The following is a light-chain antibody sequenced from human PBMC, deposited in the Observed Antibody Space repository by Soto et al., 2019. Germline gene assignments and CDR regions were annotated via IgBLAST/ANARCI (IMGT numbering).Light chain of an antibody. CDR1: QGISSY. CDR2: AAS. CDR3: QQYYSYPAT. J-gene: IGKJ5*01. V-gene: IGKV1-8*01. Sequence: IRMTQSPSSFSASTGDRVTITCRASQGISSYLAWYQQKPGKAPKLLIYAASTLQSGVPSRFSGSGSGTDFTLTISCLQSEDFATYYCQQYYSYPATFGQGTRPEI.